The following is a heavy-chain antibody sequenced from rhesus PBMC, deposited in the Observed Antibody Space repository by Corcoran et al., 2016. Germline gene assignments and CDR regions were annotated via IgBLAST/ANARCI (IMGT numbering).Heavy chain of an antibody. Sequence: QLQLQESGPGLVKPSETLSVTCAVSGGSIRSSYWSWIRQAPGKGLEWIGYIYGSGSSTNYNPSLKSRVTLSVDTSKNQLSLKLSAVTTADTAVYYCARDPDSSWYYFDYWGQGVLVTVSS. CDR2: IYGSGSST. V-gene: IGHV4-169*02. J-gene: IGHJ4*01. D-gene: IGHD6-13*01. CDR1: GGSIRSSY. CDR3: ARDPDSSWYYFDY.